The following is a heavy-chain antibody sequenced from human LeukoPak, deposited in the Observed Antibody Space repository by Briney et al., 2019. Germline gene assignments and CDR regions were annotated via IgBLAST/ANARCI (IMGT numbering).Heavy chain of an antibody. CDR3: AKEANQLRFLEWLLYFDY. D-gene: IGHD3-3*01. V-gene: IGHV3-23*01. Sequence: GGSLRLSCAASGFTFSSYPMSWVRQAPGKGLEWVSAISGSGGSTYCADSVKGRFTISRDNSKNTLYLQMNSLRAEDTAVYYCAKEANQLRFLEWLLYFDYWGQGTLVTVSS. CDR1: GFTFSSYP. CDR2: ISGSGGST. J-gene: IGHJ4*02.